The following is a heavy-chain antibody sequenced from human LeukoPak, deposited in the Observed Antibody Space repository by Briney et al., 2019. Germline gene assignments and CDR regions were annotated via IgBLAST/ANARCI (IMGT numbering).Heavy chain of an antibody. CDR3: AISKVPRRKSSSWYYFDY. D-gene: IGHD6-13*01. V-gene: IGHV3-74*01. Sequence: GGSLRLSCAASGFTVSSNYMSWVRQDPGKGLVWVSFINPDGSTTNYADSVKGRFTISRDNAKNSLYLQMNSLRAEDTAVYYCAISKVPRRKSSSWYYFDYWGQGTLVTVSS. CDR2: INPDGSTT. J-gene: IGHJ4*02. CDR1: GFTVSSNY.